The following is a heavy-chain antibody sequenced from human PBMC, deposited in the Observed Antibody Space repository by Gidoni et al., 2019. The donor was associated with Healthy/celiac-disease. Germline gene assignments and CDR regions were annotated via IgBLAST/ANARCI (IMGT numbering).Heavy chain of an antibody. CDR1: GFTFSRYG. Sequence: QVQLVESGGGVVQPGRSLRLSCAASGFTFSRYGMHWVRQAPGKGLEWVAVISYDGSNKYYADSVKGRFTISRDNSKNTLYLQMNSLRAEDTAVYYCARDPNMSAAVAGTGYFDLWGRGTLVTVSS. V-gene: IGHV3-30*03. J-gene: IGHJ2*01. CDR2: ISYDGSNK. D-gene: IGHD6-19*01. CDR3: ARDPNMSAAVAGTGYFDL.